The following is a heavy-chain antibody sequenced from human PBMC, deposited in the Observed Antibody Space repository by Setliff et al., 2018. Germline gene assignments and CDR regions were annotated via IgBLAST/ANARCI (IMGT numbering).Heavy chain of an antibody. Sequence: GGSLRLSCAASGFTFPTYWMTWVRQAPGKGLEWVANIKGDESEKYYVDSVKGRFTISRDNAKNSLYLQMNSLRTEDTAIYYCARDRGGASTRDHWGQGTLVTVSS. CDR1: GFTFPTYW. CDR2: IKGDESEK. CDR3: ARDRGGASTRDH. V-gene: IGHV3-7*03. J-gene: IGHJ4*02. D-gene: IGHD1-26*01.